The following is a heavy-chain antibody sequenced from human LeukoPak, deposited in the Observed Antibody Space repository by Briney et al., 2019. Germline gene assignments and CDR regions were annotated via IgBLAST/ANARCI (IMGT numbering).Heavy chain of an antibody. J-gene: IGHJ4*02. CDR1: GFTFSSYA. D-gene: IGHD3-3*01. CDR3: ARDLSNPRITIFGVDELI. CDR2: ISYDGSNK. V-gene: IGHV3-30*04. Sequence: TGGSLRLSCAASGFTFSSYAMHWVRQAPGKGLEWVAVISYDGSNKYYADSVKGRFTISRDNSKNTLYLQMNSLRAEDTAVYYCARDLSNPRITIFGVDELIWGQGTLVTVSS.